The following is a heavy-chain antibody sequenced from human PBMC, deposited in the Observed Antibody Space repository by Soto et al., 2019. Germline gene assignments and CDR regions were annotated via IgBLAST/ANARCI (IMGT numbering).Heavy chain of an antibody. J-gene: IGHJ6*02. CDR1: GGTFDNFI. Sequence: QVQLVQSGAEVKEPGSSVRVSCKASGGTFDNFIMNWVRQTPGQGLEWMGGIVPMLGTPTYAEKFKGRVTLRATGSTSTMYMEVTSLRSEDTAIYYCARNGTYSSSLSQYSGMDVWGQGTTVTVSS. CDR2: IVPMLGTP. CDR3: ARNGTYSSSLSQYSGMDV. V-gene: IGHV1-69*01. D-gene: IGHD1-26*01.